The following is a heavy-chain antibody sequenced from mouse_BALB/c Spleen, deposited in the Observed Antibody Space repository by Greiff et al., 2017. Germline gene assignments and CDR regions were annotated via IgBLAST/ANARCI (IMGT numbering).Heavy chain of an antibody. CDR2: IDPANGNT. V-gene: IGHV14-3*02. Sequence: EVKLMESGAELVKPGASVKLSCTASGFNIKDTSMHWVKQRPEQGLEWIGRIDPANGNTKYDPKFQGKATITADTSSNTAYLQLSSLTSEDTAVYYCASARYGSSNFEDWAEGNSLTVSS. J-gene: IGHJ2*03. CDR1: GFNIKDTS. CDR3: ASARYGSSNFED. D-gene: IGHD1-1*01.